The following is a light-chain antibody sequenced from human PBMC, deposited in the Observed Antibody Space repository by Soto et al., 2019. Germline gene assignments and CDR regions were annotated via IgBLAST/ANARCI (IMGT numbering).Light chain of an antibody. V-gene: IGLV3-21*02. CDR1: NIGSKS. Sequence: SYELTQPPSVSVAPGQTARITCGGNNIGSKSVHWYQQRPGQAPVLVIYVDSDRPSGIPDRFSASTSGNTAALTISRVEAGDEADYYCQVWDTISGHYVFGSGTKVTV. J-gene: IGLJ1*01. CDR3: QVWDTISGHYV. CDR2: VDS.